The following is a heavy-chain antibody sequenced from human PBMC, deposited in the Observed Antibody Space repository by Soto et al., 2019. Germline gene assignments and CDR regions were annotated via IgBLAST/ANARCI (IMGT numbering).Heavy chain of an antibody. CDR1: GDSITSSAW. CDR2: IHLGGTT. D-gene: IGHD1-20*01. V-gene: IGHV4-4*02. CDR3: ARGDNWRLDL. J-gene: IGHJ5*02. Sequence: QVQLQESGPGLVKPSGTLSLTCAVSGDSITSSAWWSCVRQPPGKGLEWIGEIHLGGTTNYNPSLKSRGTISVDKSKNQFSLILNSVTAADTGIYYCARGDNWRLDLWGQGTLVTVSS.